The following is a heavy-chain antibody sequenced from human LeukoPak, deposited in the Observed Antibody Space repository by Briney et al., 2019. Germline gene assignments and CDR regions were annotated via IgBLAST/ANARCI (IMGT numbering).Heavy chain of an antibody. J-gene: IGHJ4*02. CDR1: GGSISSYY. V-gene: IGHV4-59*01. CDR2: IYYSGRT. Sequence: SETLSLTCTVSGGSISSYYWSRIRQPPGRGLEYIGHIYYSGRTDYNPSLRSRVTISVDTSKNQFYLKLNSVTAADTAVYYCARWYCSSTTCYYLDYWGQGTLVTVSS. CDR3: ARWYCSSTTCYYLDY. D-gene: IGHD2-2*01.